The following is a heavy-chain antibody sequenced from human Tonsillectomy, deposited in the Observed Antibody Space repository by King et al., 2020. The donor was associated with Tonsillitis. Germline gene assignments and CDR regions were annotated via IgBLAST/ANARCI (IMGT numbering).Heavy chain of an antibody. D-gene: IGHD6-13*01. Sequence: QVQLQQWGAGLLKPSETLSLTCAVYGGSLSGYYWSWIRQPPGKGLEWIGEINHSGSTNYNPSLKSRVTISVEPSKNQFSLKVRSVTGADTAVYYCARVPDSRSSWFDPLGQGTLVTVSS. J-gene: IGHJ5*02. CDR1: GGSLSGYY. CDR2: INHSGST. CDR3: ARVPDSRSSWFDP. V-gene: IGHV4-34*01.